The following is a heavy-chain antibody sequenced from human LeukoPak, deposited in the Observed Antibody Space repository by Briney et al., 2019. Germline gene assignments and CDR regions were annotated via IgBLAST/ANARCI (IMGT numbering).Heavy chain of an antibody. CDR3: ATIRTYYYDSSGPFDY. D-gene: IGHD3-22*01. CDR1: GFTFSSYA. V-gene: IGHV3-23*01. CDR2: ISASGGST. J-gene: IGHJ4*02. Sequence: GGSLRLSCAASGFTFSSYAMSWVRQAPGKGLEWVSTISASGGSTYYADSVKGRFTISRDNSKNTLYLQMNSLRAEDTAVYYCATIRTYYYDSSGPFDYWGQGTLVTVSS.